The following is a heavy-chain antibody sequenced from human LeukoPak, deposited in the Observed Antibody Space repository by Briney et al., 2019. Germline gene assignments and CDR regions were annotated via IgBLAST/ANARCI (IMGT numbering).Heavy chain of an antibody. CDR2: INPNSGGT. CDR1: GYTFTGYY. D-gene: IGHD6-19*01. CDR3: ARVERGYSSGWYPTYYYYYYMDV. Sequence: ASVKVSCKASGYTFTGYYMHWVRQAPGQGLEWMGWINPNSGGTNYAQKFQGRITMTRDTSISTAYMELSRLRSDDTAVYYCARVERGYSSGWYPTYYYYYYMDVWGKGTTVTVSS. V-gene: IGHV1-2*02. J-gene: IGHJ6*03.